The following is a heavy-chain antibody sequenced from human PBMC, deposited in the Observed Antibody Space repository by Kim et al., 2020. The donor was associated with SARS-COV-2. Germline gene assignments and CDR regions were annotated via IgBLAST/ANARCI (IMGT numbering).Heavy chain of an antibody. CDR1: GGSISSYY. CDR2: IYYSGST. D-gene: IGHD6-19*01. Sequence: SETLSLTCTVSGGSISSYYWSWIRQPPGKGLEWIGYIYYSGSTNYNPSLKSRVTISVDTSKNQFSLKLSSVTAADTAVYYCAREVAGLDPWGQGTLVTVSS. J-gene: IGHJ5*02. V-gene: IGHV4-59*01. CDR3: AREVAGLDP.